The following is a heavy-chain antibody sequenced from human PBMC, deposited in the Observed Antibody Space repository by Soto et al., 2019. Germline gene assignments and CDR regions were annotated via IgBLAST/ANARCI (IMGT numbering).Heavy chain of an antibody. J-gene: IGHJ5*02. CDR3: ARDPAP. CDR1: GGCMTICVFY. Sequence: PSGTMALTCTVSGGCMTICVFYWSWIRQHPGKGLEWIGYIYNSGTTYYNPSLKSRVTISVDTSKNQFSLKLTSVTAADTAVYYCARDPAPWGQGTLVTVSS. CDR2: IYNSGTT. V-gene: IGHV4-31*03.